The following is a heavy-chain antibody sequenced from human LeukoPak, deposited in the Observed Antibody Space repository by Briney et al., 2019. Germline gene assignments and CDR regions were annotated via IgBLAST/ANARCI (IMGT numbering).Heavy chain of an antibody. V-gene: IGHV4-38-2*02. CDR3: ARNSGWYGVS. Sequence: PSETLSLTCTVSTYSISSGYFWGWIRQPPGKGLEWIGSIYHSGNTYYNPSLKSRVTISVDTSKNQFSLKLSSVTAADTAVYYCARNSGWYGVSWGQGTLVTVSS. J-gene: IGHJ4*02. CDR1: TYSISSGYF. D-gene: IGHD6-19*01. CDR2: IYHSGNT.